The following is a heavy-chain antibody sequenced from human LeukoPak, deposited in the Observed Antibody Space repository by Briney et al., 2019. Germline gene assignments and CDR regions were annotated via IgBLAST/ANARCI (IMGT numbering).Heavy chain of an antibody. CDR2: IYISGST. J-gene: IGHJ3*02. CDR1: GVSISSGSYY. Sequence: PSRTLSLACTVSGVSISSGSYYWSRIRQPAGKGVEWIGRIYISGSTNYNPSLKSRVTISVDTSKNQFSLKLSSVTAADTAVYYFARARDAFDIWGQGTMVTVSS. V-gene: IGHV4-61*02. CDR3: ARARDAFDI.